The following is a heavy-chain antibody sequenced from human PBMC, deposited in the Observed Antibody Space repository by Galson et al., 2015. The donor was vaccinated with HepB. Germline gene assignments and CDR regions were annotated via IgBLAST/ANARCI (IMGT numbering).Heavy chain of an antibody. D-gene: IGHD4-17*01. V-gene: IGHV3-23*01. J-gene: IGHJ3*02. CDR3: ARPKWATVIAFDI. CDR1: GFIFSSSA. CDR2: IGGSGITT. Sequence: SLRLSCAASGFIFSSSAMSWVRQAPGKGLEWVSGIGGSGITTYYADSVKDRFTISRDNSKNTLYLQMNSLRAEDTAVYYCARPKWATVIAFDIWGQGTMATVSS.